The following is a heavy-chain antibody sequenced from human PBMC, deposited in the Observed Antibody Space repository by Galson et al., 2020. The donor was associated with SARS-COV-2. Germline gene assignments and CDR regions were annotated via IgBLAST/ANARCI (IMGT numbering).Heavy chain of an antibody. CDR3: ARIGDDIAVSSTWLDP. Sequence: GESLKISCAASGFTVSSNYMSWVRQAPGKGLEWVSAIYSGSSTYYADSVKGRFTISRDNSKNTLYLQINSLRAEDTAVYYCARIGDDIAVSSTWLDPWGQGTLVTVSS. CDR2: IYSGSST. J-gene: IGHJ5*02. D-gene: IGHD6-19*01. V-gene: IGHV3-53*01. CDR1: GFTVSSNY.